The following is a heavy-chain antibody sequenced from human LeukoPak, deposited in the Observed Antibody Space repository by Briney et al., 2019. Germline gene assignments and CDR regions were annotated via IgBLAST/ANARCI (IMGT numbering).Heavy chain of an antibody. CDR1: GFTFSSYA. Sequence: DPGGSLRLSCAASGFTFSSYAMSWVRQAPGKGLEWVSSISSSSSYIYYADSVKGRFTISRDNAKNSLYLQMNSLRAEDTAVYYCARVQNNYYYYYGMDVWGQGTTVTVSS. D-gene: IGHD1/OR15-1a*01. J-gene: IGHJ6*02. CDR2: ISSSSSYI. CDR3: ARVQNNYYYYYGMDV. V-gene: IGHV3-21*01.